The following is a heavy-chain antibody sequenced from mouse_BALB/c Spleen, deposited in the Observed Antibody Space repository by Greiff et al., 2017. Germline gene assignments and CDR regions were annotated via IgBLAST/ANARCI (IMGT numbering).Heavy chain of an antibody. Sequence: QVQLQQSGPGLVQPSQSLSITCTVSGFSLTSYGVHWVRQSPGKGLEWLGVIWSGGSTDYNAAFISRLSISKDNSKSQVFFKMNSLQADDTAIYYCARIYYPYAMDYWGQGTSVTVSS. V-gene: IGHV2-4-1*01. CDR1: GFSLTSYG. CDR3: ARIYYPYAMDY. D-gene: IGHD2-1*01. CDR2: IWSGGST. J-gene: IGHJ4*01.